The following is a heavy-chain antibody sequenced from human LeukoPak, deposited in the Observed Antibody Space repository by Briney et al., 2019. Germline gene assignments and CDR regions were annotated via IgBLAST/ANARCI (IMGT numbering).Heavy chain of an antibody. D-gene: IGHD1-20*01. V-gene: IGHV1-69*04. CDR3: AGKDNWSLFDP. J-gene: IGHJ5*02. CDR1: GYTFTSYD. Sequence: SVKVSCKASGYTFTSYDINWVRQATGQGLEWMGRIIPILGIANYAQKFQGRVTITADKSTSTAYMELSSLRSEDTAVYYCAGKDNWSLFDPWGQGTLVTVSS. CDR2: IIPILGIA.